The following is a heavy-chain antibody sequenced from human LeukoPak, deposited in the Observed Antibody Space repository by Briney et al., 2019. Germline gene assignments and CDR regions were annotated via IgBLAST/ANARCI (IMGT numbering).Heavy chain of an antibody. D-gene: IGHD3-3*01. V-gene: IGHV3-30*18. CDR3: AKLVESGFVWSGYYIEDDY. CDR1: GFTFNSYG. CDR2: ISYDGSNK. Sequence: GRSLRLSCAASGFTFNSYGMHWVRRAPGKGLEWVAVISYDGSNKYYADSVKGRFTISRDNSKNTLYLQMNSLRAEDTAVYYCAKLVESGFVWSGYYIEDDYWGQGTLVTVSS. J-gene: IGHJ4*02.